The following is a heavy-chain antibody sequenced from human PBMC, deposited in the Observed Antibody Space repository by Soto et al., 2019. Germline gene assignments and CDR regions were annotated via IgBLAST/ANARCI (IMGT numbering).Heavy chain of an antibody. CDR2: ISGSGGRT. CDR1: GFTFSNYA. D-gene: IGHD6-13*01. J-gene: IGHJ4*02. CDR3: AKDQGSSWYEIDY. Sequence: EVQLLESGGGLVQPGGSLSLSCAAGGFTFSNYAVTWVRQAPGKGREWVSTISGSGGRTYYAASVRGRFTISRDNSKNTLYLQMNSLRAEDTAVYYCAKDQGSSWYEIDYWGQGTLVTVSS. V-gene: IGHV3-23*01.